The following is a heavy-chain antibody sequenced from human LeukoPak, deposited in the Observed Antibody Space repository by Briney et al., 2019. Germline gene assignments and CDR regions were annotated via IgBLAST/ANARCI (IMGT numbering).Heavy chain of an antibody. CDR3: ARCNYYGSGSYYILDWFDP. CDR2: MNPNSGNT. D-gene: IGHD3-10*01. CDR1: GYTFTSYD. Sequence: GASVKVSCKASGYTFTSYDINWVRQATGQGLEWMGWMNPNSGNTGYAQKFQGRVTMTRNTSISTAYMELSSLRSEDTAVYYCARCNYYGSGSYYILDWFDPWGQGTLVTVSS. V-gene: IGHV1-8*01. J-gene: IGHJ5*02.